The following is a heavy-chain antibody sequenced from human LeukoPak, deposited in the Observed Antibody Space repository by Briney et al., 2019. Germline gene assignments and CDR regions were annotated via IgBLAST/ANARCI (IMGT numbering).Heavy chain of an antibody. CDR1: GYTFTSNG. D-gene: IGHD2-15*01. J-gene: IGHJ5*02. Sequence: ASVKVSCKASGYTFTSNGISWVRQAPGQGLEWMGWISGYNGNTNYAQKLQGRVTMTTDTSTSTAYMELRSLRSEDTAVYYCARAKAQITLGYCSGGSCYSNWFDPWGQGTLVTVSS. CDR3: ARAKAQITLGYCSGGSCYSNWFDP. V-gene: IGHV1-18*01. CDR2: ISGYNGNT.